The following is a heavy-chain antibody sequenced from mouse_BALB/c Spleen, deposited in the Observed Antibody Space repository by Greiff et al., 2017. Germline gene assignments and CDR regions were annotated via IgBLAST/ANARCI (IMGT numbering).Heavy chain of an antibody. V-gene: IGHV1S126*01. CDR2: IDPSDSET. J-gene: IGHJ2*01. D-gene: IGHD2-14*01. CDR1: GYSFTSYW. CDR3: ARGGDRYDDFDY. Sequence: QVQLKQSGPQLVRPGASVKISCKASGYSFTSYWMHWVKQRPGQGLEWIGMIDPSDSETRLNQKFKDKATLTVDKSSSTAYMQLSSPTSEDSAVYYCARGGDRYDDFDYWGQGTTLTVSS.